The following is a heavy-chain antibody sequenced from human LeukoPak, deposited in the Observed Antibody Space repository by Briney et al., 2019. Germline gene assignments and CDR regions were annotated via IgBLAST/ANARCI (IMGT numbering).Heavy chain of an antibody. CDR2: INHSGGT. Sequence: PSETLSLTCAVYGGSFSGYYWSWIRQPPGKGLEWIGEINHSGGTNYNPSLKSRVTISVDTSKNQFSLKLSSVTAADAAVYYCARANVDTAMGLDYWGQGTLVTVSS. V-gene: IGHV4-34*01. CDR3: ARANVDTAMGLDY. CDR1: GGSFSGYY. D-gene: IGHD5-18*01. J-gene: IGHJ4*02.